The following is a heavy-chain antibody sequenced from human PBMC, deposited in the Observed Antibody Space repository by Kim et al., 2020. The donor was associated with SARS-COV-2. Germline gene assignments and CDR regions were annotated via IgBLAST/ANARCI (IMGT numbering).Heavy chain of an antibody. CDR3: ARDYDFWSPEAGMDV. J-gene: IGHJ6*02. CDR2: IWYDGSNK. V-gene: IGHV3-33*01. D-gene: IGHD3-3*01. Sequence: GGSLRLSCAASGFTFSSYGMHWVRQAPGKGLEWVAVIWYDGSNKYYADSVKGRFTISRDNSKNTLYLQMNSLRAEDTAVYYCARDYDFWSPEAGMDVWGQGTTVTVSS. CDR1: GFTFSSYG.